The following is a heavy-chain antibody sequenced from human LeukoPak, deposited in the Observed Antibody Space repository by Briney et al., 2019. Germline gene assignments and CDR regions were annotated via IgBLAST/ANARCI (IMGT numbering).Heavy chain of an antibody. J-gene: IGHJ4*02. Sequence: GGSLRLSCAASGFTFRSSWMHWVRQAPGKGLMWVSRIAGDGSDTAYADSVKGRFTISRDNAKSTLFLQMNSLRAEDTGVYYCARVAPGQWREIDYWGQGTLVTVSS. D-gene: IGHD6-19*01. V-gene: IGHV3-74*01. CDR2: IAGDGSDT. CDR3: ARVAPGQWREIDY. CDR1: GFTFRSSW.